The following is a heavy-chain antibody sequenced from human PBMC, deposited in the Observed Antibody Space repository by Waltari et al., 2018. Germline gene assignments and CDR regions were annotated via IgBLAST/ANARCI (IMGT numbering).Heavy chain of an antibody. J-gene: IGHJ4*02. D-gene: IGHD5-12*01. CDR2: INVDGGYI. V-gene: IGHV3-74*01. CDR1: GFRFGDHW. Sequence: EVHLAESGGGVVQPGGSRRLSCTGSGFRFGDHWMHWVRQAPGKGPEWVSWINVDGGYISYGDSVKARFTISRDNAKNTVFLQLNSLRADDTAVYFCARKAGSGYPYGPFYYDNWGQGTLVTVSS. CDR3: ARKAGSGYPYGPFYYDN.